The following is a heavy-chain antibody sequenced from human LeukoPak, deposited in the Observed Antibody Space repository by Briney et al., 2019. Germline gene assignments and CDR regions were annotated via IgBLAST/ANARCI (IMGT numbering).Heavy chain of an antibody. V-gene: IGHV4-59*01. Sequence: SETLSLTCTVTGGSISTYYWNWIRQPPGKGLEWIGYIYHSGSTNYNPSLQSRVTISVDTSKNQFSLNLNSVTAADTAVYYCARGGAARLHFQNWGQGTLVTVSS. CDR3: ARGGAARLHFQN. CDR2: IYHSGST. D-gene: IGHD6-6*01. CDR1: GGSISTYY. J-gene: IGHJ1*01.